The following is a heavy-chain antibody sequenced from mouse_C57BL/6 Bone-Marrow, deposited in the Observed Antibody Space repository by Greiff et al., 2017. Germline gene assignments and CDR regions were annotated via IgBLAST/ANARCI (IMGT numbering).Heavy chain of an antibody. CDR3: AGGLGDFDY. Sequence: EVKVVESGGDLVKPGGSLKLSCAASGFNFSSYGMSWVRQTPDKRLEWVATISSGGSYTYYPDSVKGRFTISRDNAKNTLYLQMSSLKSEDTAMYYCAGGLGDFDYWGQGTTLTVSS. CDR1: GFNFSSYG. V-gene: IGHV5-6*01. D-gene: IGHD4-1*01. J-gene: IGHJ2*01. CDR2: ISSGGSYT.